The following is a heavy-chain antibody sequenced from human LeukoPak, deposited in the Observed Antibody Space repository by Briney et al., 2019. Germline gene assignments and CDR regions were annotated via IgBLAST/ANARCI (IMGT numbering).Heavy chain of an antibody. D-gene: IGHD3-22*01. CDR2: ISGSGGST. Sequence: GGSLRLSCAASGFTFSSYAMSWVRQAPGKGLEWVSAISGSGGSTYYADSVKGRFTISRDNSKNTLYLQMNSLRAGGTAVYYCAKTIYDSSGYYKAWGQGTLVTVSS. CDR3: AKTIYDSSGYYKA. J-gene: IGHJ4*02. V-gene: IGHV3-23*01. CDR1: GFTFSSYA.